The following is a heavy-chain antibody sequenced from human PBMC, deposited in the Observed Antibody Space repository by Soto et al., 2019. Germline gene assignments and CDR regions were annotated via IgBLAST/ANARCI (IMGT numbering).Heavy chain of an antibody. V-gene: IGHV3-30*03. D-gene: IGHD6-19*01. CDR1: GFMFSNYD. CDR3: AIDDLDVKGGSRVAMAGPVGDY. CDR2: ISFDGSYK. J-gene: IGHJ4*01. Sequence: GGTLGLSCAASGFMFSNYDMHWVRQAPNKGQEWVADISFDGSYKHYGDYDQGRFTISRDNSKHALYLQMNSLRTEDTAAYYCAIDDLDVKGGSRVAMAGPVGDYWGHGTLVTVSS.